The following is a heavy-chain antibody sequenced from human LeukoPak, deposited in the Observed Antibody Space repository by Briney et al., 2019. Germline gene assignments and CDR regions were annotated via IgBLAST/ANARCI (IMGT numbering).Heavy chain of an antibody. Sequence: ASVKVSCKASGYTFTSYGISWVRQAPGQGLEWMGWISAYNGNTNYAQKPQGRVTITRDTSASTAYMELSSLRSEDTAVYYCARAYFAPEIRFYFDYWGQGTLVTVSS. CDR1: GYTFTSYG. D-gene: IGHD3-9*01. CDR2: ISAYNGNT. CDR3: ARAYFAPEIRFYFDY. V-gene: IGHV1-18*01. J-gene: IGHJ4*02.